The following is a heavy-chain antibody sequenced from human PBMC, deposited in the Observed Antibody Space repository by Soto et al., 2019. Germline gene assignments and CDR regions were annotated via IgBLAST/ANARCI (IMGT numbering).Heavy chain of an antibody. Sequence: SVKVSCKASGGTFSSYTISWVRQAPGQGLEWMGRIIPILGIANYAQKFQGRVTITADKSTSTAYMELSSLRSEDTAVYYCARIGSAGDRGENYYYYYMDVWGKGTTVTVSS. CDR3: ARIGSAGDRGENYYYYYMDV. V-gene: IGHV1-69*02. CDR1: GGTFSSYT. CDR2: IIPILGIA. D-gene: IGHD3-10*01. J-gene: IGHJ6*03.